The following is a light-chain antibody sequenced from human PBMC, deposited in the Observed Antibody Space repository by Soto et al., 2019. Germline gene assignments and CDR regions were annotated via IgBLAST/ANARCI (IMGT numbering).Light chain of an antibody. CDR1: QSISSSY. CDR2: GAS. V-gene: IGKV3-20*01. CDR3: QQYNNWPPIT. J-gene: IGKJ5*01. Sequence: EIVLTQSPGTLSLSPGERGTLSCRASQSISSSYLAWYQQKPGQAPRLLIYGASRRATGIADRFSGSGSGTDFTLTISRLDPEDFAVYYCQQYNNWPPITFGQGTRLEIK.